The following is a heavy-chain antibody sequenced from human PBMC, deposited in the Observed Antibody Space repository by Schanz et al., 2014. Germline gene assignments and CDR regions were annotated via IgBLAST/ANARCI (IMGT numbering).Heavy chain of an antibody. CDR3: ARDLPRTFLFDY. V-gene: IGHV3-48*01. J-gene: IGHJ4*02. Sequence: EVQLVESGGGLVQPGGSLRLSCAASGFTFSSYSMNWVRQAPGKGLEWVSYISGSSRTIHYADSVKGRFTISRDNAKNSLYLQMDSLRAEDTAVYYCARDLPRTFLFDYWGQGTLVTVSS. CDR1: GFTFSSYS. CDR2: ISGSSRTI.